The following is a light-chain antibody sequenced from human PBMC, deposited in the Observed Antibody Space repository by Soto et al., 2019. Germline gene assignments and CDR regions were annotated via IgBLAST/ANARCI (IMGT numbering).Light chain of an antibody. CDR2: EVT. CDR1: SSDIGGYNY. CDR3: SSYSGSNKSGV. V-gene: IGLV2-8*01. Sequence: QSVLTQPPSASGSPGQSVTISCTGTSSDIGGYNYVSWYQQHPGKAPKLMIYEVTKRPSGVPDRFSGSKSGNTASLTVSGLQAEDEADYYCSSYSGSNKSGVLGTGTKVTVL. J-gene: IGLJ1*01.